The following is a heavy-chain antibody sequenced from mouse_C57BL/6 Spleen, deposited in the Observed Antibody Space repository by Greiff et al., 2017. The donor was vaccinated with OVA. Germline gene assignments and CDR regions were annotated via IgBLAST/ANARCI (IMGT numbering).Heavy chain of an antibody. CDR3: ARNSNYLYAMDY. J-gene: IGHJ4*01. D-gene: IGHD2-5*01. Sequence: VKLMESGAELVRPGTSVKVSCKASGYAFTNYLIEWVKQRPGQGLEWIGVINPGSGGTNYNEKFKGKATLTADKSSSTAYMQLSSLTSEDSAVYFCARNSNYLYAMDYWGQGTSVTVSS. CDR2: INPGSGGT. V-gene: IGHV1-54*01. CDR1: GYAFTNYL.